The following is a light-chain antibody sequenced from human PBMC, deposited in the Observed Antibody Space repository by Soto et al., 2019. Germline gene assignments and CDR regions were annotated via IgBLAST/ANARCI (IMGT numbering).Light chain of an antibody. J-gene: IGKJ3*01. CDR1: QSITNS. Sequence: DIQMTQSTSSLSASVGDRVTITCRASQSITNSLNWYQHKPGKAPTLLVYAASSLQSGVPSRFSGSGSGTDFTLTISSLQPEDFATYFFQQGHSMPFTFGPGTKVDIK. V-gene: IGKV1-39*01. CDR2: AAS. CDR3: QQGHSMPFT.